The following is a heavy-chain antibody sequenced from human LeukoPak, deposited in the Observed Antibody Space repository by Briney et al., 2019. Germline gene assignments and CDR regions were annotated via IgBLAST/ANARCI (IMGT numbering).Heavy chain of an antibody. V-gene: IGHV3-23*01. CDR2: ISGSGGST. CDR1: GLTFNNFT. D-gene: IGHD3-3*01. J-gene: IGHJ4*02. Sequence: PGGSLRLSCAASGLTFNNFTVHWVRQAPGKGLEWVSAISGSGGSTYYADSVKGRFTISRDNSKNTLYLQMNSLRAEDTAVYYCAKDLVEWDDFWSGSTSPFDYWGQGTLVTVSS. CDR3: AKDLVEWDDFWSGSTSPFDY.